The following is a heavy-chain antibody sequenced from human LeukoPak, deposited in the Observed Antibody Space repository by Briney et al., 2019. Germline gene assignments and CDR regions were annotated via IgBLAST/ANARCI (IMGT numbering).Heavy chain of an antibody. Sequence: ASVKVSCKASGYTFTGYYMHWVRQAPGQGLEWMGWIDPNSGGTNYAQKFQGWVTMTRDTSISTAYMELSRLRSDDTAVYYCARGGGYCSGGSCRVYFQHWGQGTPVTVSS. CDR1: GYTFTGYY. V-gene: IGHV1-2*04. CDR2: IDPNSGGT. CDR3: ARGGGYCSGGSCRVYFQH. D-gene: IGHD2-15*01. J-gene: IGHJ1*01.